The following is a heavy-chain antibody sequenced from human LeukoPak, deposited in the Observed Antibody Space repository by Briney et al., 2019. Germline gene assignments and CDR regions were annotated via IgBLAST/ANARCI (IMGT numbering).Heavy chain of an antibody. CDR3: ARGRDYYDSSGYSYNWFDP. Sequence: PSETLSLTCAVYGGSFSGYYWSWIRQPPGKGLEWIGEINHSGSTNYNPSLKSRVTISVGTSKNQFSLKLSSVTAADTAVYYCARGRDYYDSSGYSYNWFDPWGQGTLVTVSS. CDR1: GGSFSGYY. V-gene: IGHV4-34*01. J-gene: IGHJ5*02. CDR2: INHSGST. D-gene: IGHD3-22*01.